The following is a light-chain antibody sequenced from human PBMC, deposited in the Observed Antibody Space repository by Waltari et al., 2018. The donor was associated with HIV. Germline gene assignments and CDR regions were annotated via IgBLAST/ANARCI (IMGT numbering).Light chain of an antibody. J-gene: IGLJ2*01. Sequence: QPALTPPPSASGSPGQPVPIACTGTSTDVGGYNYVSWYQQYPGKAPKLMIYEVPKPPSGVPDRFSGSNSGNTASLTVSGLQAEDEADYYCSSYAGSTNYVVFGGGTRLTVL. V-gene: IGLV2-8*01. CDR2: EVP. CDR3: SSYAGSTNYVV. CDR1: STDVGGYNY.